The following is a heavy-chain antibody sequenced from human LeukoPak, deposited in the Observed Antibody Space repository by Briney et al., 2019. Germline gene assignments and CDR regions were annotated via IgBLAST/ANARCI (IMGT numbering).Heavy chain of an antibody. J-gene: IGHJ4*02. Sequence: GASVKVSCKASGYTSTNNAMNWVRQAPGQGLEWMGWINTNIGRPTYAQGFTGRFVFSLDTSVNTAYLQISSLKAEDTAVYYCARSDSRGWFDYWGQGTLVTVSS. V-gene: IGHV7-4-1*02. D-gene: IGHD6-19*01. CDR2: INTNIGRP. CDR1: GYTSTNNA. CDR3: ARSDSRGWFDY.